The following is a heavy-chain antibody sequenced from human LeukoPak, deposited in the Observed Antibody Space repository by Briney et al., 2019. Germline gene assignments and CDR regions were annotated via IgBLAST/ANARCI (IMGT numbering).Heavy chain of an antibody. V-gene: IGHV3-33*01. Sequence: GGSLRLSCAASGFTFSTYDTYWVRQAPGKGLEWVAIIWYNGSNKYYADSVKGRFTISRDNSKNTLYLQMNSLRAEDTAVYYCARDSSTTVTGAFDIWGQGTMVTVSS. CDR3: ARDSSTTVTGAFDI. J-gene: IGHJ3*02. CDR2: IWYNGSNK. CDR1: GFTFSTYD. D-gene: IGHD4-17*01.